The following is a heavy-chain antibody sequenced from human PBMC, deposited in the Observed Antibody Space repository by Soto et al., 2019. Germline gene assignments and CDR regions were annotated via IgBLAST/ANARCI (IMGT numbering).Heavy chain of an antibody. CDR3: VRAPLLSAEALNGNYCDD. V-gene: IGHV1-69*01. Sequence: QVQLVQSGAEVKKPGSSLKVYCKAAGGTFGNSCVSWVRQAPGQRPEWMGGIIPIFDTTNYAQKFQGRVTISADDSTSYMELWRLRSEDTAVYFCVRAPLLSAEALNGNYCDDWGQGTQVIVSS. CDR2: IIPIFDTT. J-gene: IGHJ4*02. CDR1: GGTFGNSC. D-gene: IGHD2-15*01.